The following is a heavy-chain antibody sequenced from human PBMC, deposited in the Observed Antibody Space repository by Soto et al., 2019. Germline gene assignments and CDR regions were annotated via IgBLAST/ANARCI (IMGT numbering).Heavy chain of an antibody. CDR1: GGSISSSSYY. D-gene: IGHD5-12*01. Sequence: SETLSLTCTVSGGSISSSSYYWGWIRQPPGKGLEWIGSIYYSGSTYYNPSLKSRVTISVDTSKNQFSRMLSSVTAADTAVYYCASLRRGYSGYDPFDDWGQGTLVTVSS. V-gene: IGHV4-39*01. J-gene: IGHJ4*02. CDR3: ASLRRGYSGYDPFDD. CDR2: IYYSGST.